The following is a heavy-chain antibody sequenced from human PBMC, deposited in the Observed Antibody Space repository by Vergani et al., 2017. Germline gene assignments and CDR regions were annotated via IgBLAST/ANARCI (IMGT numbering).Heavy chain of an antibody. V-gene: IGHV3-15*05. Sequence: EVQLVESGGGLVKSGGSLRLSCVASGFTFTDAWMSWVRQAPGKGLEWIGPIRNKANSYTTEYAPSVKGRFIISRDDSRNTLYLDVISLETEDTAVYYCTTDLATPSPPDGRDYFDHWGQGTLVTVSS. CDR2: IRNKANSYTT. CDR1: GFTFTDAW. D-gene: IGHD2-21*01. J-gene: IGHJ4*02. CDR3: TTDLATPSPPDGRDYFDH.